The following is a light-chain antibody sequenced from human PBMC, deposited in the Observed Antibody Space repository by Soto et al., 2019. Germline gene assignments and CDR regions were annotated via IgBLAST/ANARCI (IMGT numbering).Light chain of an antibody. CDR1: SSDVGNGNF. Sequence: QSVLTQPASVSGSPGQSITISCTGTSSDVGNGNFVSWYQQHPGKAPKLMISAVTQRPSGISDRFSGSKSDNTASLRISGLKAEDEADYYCSSYVPTTSVVMFGGGTKLTVL. J-gene: IGLJ3*02. CDR2: AVT. V-gene: IGLV2-14*03. CDR3: SSYVPTTSVVM.